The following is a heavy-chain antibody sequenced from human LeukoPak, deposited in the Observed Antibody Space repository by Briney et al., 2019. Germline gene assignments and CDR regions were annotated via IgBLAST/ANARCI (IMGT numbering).Heavy chain of an antibody. CDR3: AREMWCSSGDCYLNVFDF. CDR2: ISPASGRT. Sequence: ASVKVSCKASGYTFKSYGIIWVRQAPGQGLEWMGYISPASGRTTYAQNLQGRVTLTTDTPTTTAHMELRSLRSDDTAVYYCAREMWCSSGDCYLNVFDFWGQGTLVTVPP. CDR1: GYTFKSYG. D-gene: IGHD2-21*02. J-gene: IGHJ3*01. V-gene: IGHV1-18*01.